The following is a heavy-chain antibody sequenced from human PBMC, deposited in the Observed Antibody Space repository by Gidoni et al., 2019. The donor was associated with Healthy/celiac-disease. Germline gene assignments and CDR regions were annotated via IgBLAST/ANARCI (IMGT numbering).Heavy chain of an antibody. J-gene: IGHJ4*02. CDR3: ARADYYDSSGYDY. V-gene: IGHV3-30*04. Sequence: QVQLVESGGGVVQPGRSLRLSCAASGFTFSSYDMHWVRQAQGKGLEWVAVISYDGSNKYYEDSGKGRFTISRDNSKTTLYLQMNRPGAADTDVYYCARADYYDSSGYDYWGQGTLVTVSS. CDR1: GFTFSSYD. CDR2: ISYDGSNK. D-gene: IGHD3-22*01.